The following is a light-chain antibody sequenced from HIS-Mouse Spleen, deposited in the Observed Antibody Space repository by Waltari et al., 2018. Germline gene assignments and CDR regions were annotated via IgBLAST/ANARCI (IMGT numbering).Light chain of an antibody. CDR3: QSADSSGTYVV. Sequence: SYELTQPPSVSVSPGQTARITCSGDALPKQYAYWYQQKPCQAPVLVINKDSERPSGMPERLAGSSSGTTVTLTISGVQAEDEADYYCQSADSSGTYVVFGGGTKLTVL. V-gene: IGLV3-25*03. CDR1: ALPKQY. J-gene: IGLJ2*01. CDR2: KDS.